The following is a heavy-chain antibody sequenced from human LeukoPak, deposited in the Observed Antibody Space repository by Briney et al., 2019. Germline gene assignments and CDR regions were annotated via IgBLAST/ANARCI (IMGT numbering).Heavy chain of an antibody. CDR1: GFTFSIYW. Sequence: GGSLRLSCAASGFTFSIYWMSWVRQAPGKGLEWVANIKQDGSEKYYVDSVKGRFTISRDNAKNSLYLQMNSLSAEDTAVYYCARDYSSSGSFDYWGQGALVTVSS. CDR3: ARDYSSSGSFDY. V-gene: IGHV3-7*04. J-gene: IGHJ4*02. D-gene: IGHD3-10*01. CDR2: IKQDGSEK.